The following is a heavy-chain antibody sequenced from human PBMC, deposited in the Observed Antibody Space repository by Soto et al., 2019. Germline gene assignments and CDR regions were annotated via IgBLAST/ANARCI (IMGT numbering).Heavy chain of an antibody. CDR1: GGSVSSGSYY. V-gene: IGHV4-61*01. J-gene: IGHJ6*02. Sequence: TLSLTGTVSGGSVSSGSYYWRWIRQPPGKGVGWIGYIYYSGSTNYNPSLKSRVTISVDTSKNQFSLKLSSVTAADTAVYYCARGVKGVTMVLVSRAKYGMDVWGQGTTVTVSS. CDR3: ARGVKGVTMVLVSRAKYGMDV. D-gene: IGHD3-10*01. CDR2: IYYSGST.